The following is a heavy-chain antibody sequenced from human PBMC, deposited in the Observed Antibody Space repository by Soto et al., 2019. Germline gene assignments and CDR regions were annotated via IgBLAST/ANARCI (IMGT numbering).Heavy chain of an antibody. V-gene: IGHV3-23*01. Sequence: GGSLKLSWAASGVPFSTYSLSCVRHAPGKGLEWVSAISANGQGIYYADSVRGRFTISRDNSKNTIFLHMDSLRAEDTAVYYCAKDRNYPRDQFHYWGQGTLVTVSS. J-gene: IGHJ4*02. CDR2: ISANGQGI. CDR3: AKDRNYPRDQFHY. D-gene: IGHD1-7*01. CDR1: GVPFSTYS.